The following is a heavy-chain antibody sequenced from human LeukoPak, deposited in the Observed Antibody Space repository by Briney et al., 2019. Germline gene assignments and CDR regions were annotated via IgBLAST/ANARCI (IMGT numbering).Heavy chain of an antibody. CDR3: ARINSSSEAFDI. J-gene: IGHJ3*02. Sequence: PSETLSLTCTVSGGSISSYYWSWIRQPPGKGLEWIGYIYYSGNTTYNPSLKSRVIIAVETSKNEFSLKLSSVTAADTAVYCCARINSSSEAFDIWGQGTMVTVSS. V-gene: IGHV4-59*01. D-gene: IGHD6-6*01. CDR2: IYYSGNT. CDR1: GGSISSYY.